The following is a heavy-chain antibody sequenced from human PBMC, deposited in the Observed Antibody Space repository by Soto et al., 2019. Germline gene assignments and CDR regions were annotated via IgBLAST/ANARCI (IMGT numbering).Heavy chain of an antibody. CDR2: IYYSGST. CDR3: ARAGEYSGYDGGWLVPPPTGDYFDY. Sequence: SETLSLTCTVSGGSISSYYWSWIRQPPGKGLEWIGYIYYSGSTNYNPSLKSRVTISVDTPKNQFSLKLSSVTAADTAVYYCARAGEYSGYDGGWLVPPPTGDYFDYWGQGTLVTVSS. CDR1: GGSISSYY. V-gene: IGHV4-59*01. D-gene: IGHD5-12*01. J-gene: IGHJ4*02.